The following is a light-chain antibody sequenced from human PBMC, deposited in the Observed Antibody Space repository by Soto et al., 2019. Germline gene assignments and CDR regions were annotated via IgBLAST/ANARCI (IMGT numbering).Light chain of an antibody. CDR3: CSYAGSSRV. CDR1: SSDVGSYNL. Sequence: QSALTQPASVSGSPGQSITISCTGTSSDVGSYNLVSWYQQHPGKAPKLMIYEGSKRPSGVSNRFSGSKSGNTASLTISGLQAEDKADYSCCSYAGSSRVFGGGTKLTVL. J-gene: IGLJ3*02. CDR2: EGS. V-gene: IGLV2-23*01.